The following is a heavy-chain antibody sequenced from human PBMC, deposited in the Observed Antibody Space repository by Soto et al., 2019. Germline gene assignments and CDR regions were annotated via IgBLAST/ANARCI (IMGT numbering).Heavy chain of an antibody. Sequence: SETLSLTCTGSGGSINTFYWSWVRQPAGKGLEWIGRIFSSGSTSLNPSVESRVAMSVDTDKNHFSLILRTVTAADMAVYYCSREESYSAYNFAHGIQLWSFDFWGQGALVTVSS. CDR2: IFSSGST. J-gene: IGHJ4*02. D-gene: IGHD5-18*01. CDR1: GGSINTFY. V-gene: IGHV4-4*07. CDR3: SREESYSAYNFAHGIQLWSFDF.